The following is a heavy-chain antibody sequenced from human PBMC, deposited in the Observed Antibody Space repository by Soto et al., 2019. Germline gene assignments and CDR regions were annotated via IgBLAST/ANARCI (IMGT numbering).Heavy chain of an antibody. CDR3: ASDLASGIAATRAYYYYYGMDV. CDR1: GYTFTSYG. D-gene: IGHD6-13*01. Sequence: QVQLVQSGAEVKKPGASVKVSCKASGYTFTSYGISWVRQAPGQGLEWMGWISAYNGNTNYAQKLQGRVTMTTDTSTSTAYMELRSLRSDDTAVYYCASDLASGIAATRAYYYYYGMDVWGQGTTVTVSS. V-gene: IGHV1-18*01. CDR2: ISAYNGNT. J-gene: IGHJ6*02.